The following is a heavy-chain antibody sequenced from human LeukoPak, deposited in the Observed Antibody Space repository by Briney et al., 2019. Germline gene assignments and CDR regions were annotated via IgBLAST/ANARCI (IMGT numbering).Heavy chain of an antibody. J-gene: IGHJ4*02. CDR3: AKFRLSTVTTEFDY. D-gene: IGHD4-17*01. V-gene: IGHV3-23*01. Sequence: GGSLRLSCAASGFTFSTYSMNWVRQAPGKGLERVSGISGSGGRTYYADSVKGRFTISRDKSKNTLYLQMNSLRAEDTAVYYCAKFRLSTVTTEFDYWGQGTLVTVSS. CDR2: ISGSGGRT. CDR1: GFTFSTYS.